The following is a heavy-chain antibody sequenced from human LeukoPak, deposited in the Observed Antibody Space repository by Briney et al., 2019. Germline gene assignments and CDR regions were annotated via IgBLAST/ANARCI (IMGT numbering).Heavy chain of an antibody. J-gene: IGHJ3*02. CDR3: ARDFSGRGDAFDI. Sequence: PGGSLRLSCAASGFTVSSNYMSWVRQAPGKGLEWVSVIYSDGSTYYADSVKGRFTISRDNSKNTLYLQMNSLRAEGTAVYYCARDFSGRGDAFDIWGQGTMVTVSS. CDR1: GFTVSSNY. V-gene: IGHV3-53*01. CDR2: IYSDGST. D-gene: IGHD1-26*01.